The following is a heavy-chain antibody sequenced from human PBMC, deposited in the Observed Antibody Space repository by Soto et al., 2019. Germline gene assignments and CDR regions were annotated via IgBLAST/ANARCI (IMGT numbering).Heavy chain of an antibody. CDR2: ISYDGSNK. CDR1: GFIFSSYD. CDR3: AKDLTSVAYDAFDI. Sequence: QVQLVESGGGVVQPGRSLRLSCAASGFIFSSYDMHWVRQAPGKGLEWVAFISYDGSNKYYADSVKGRFTISRDNSKNTLYLQMNSLRAEDTAVYYCAKDLTSVAYDAFDIWGQGTMVTVSS. V-gene: IGHV3-30*18. D-gene: IGHD3-16*01. J-gene: IGHJ3*02.